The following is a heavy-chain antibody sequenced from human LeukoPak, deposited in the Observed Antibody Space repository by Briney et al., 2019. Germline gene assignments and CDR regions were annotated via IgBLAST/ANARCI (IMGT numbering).Heavy chain of an antibody. D-gene: IGHD2-21*02. CDR2: ISGSGGST. CDR3: AKDHLAYCGGDCYYNY. Sequence: PGGSLRLSCAASGFTFSSYGMSWVRQAPGKGLEWVSAISGSGGSTYYADSVKGRFTISRDNSKNTLYLQMNSLRAEDTAEYYCAKDHLAYCGGDCYYNYWGQGTLVTVSS. V-gene: IGHV3-23*01. J-gene: IGHJ4*02. CDR1: GFTFSSYG.